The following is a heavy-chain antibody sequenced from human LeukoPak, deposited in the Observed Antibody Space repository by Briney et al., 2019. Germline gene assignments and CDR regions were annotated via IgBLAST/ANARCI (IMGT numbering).Heavy chain of an antibody. V-gene: IGHV1-8*01. Sequence: GWMNPNSGNTGYAQKFQRRVTMTRNTSISTAYMELSSLRSEDTAVYYCASGRLAATGGFDYWGQGTLVTVSS. D-gene: IGHD2-15*01. J-gene: IGHJ4*02. CDR3: ASGRLAATGGFDY. CDR2: MNPNSGNT.